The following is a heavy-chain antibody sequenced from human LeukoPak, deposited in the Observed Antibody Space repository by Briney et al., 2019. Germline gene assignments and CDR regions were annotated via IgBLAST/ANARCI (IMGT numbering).Heavy chain of an antibody. D-gene: IGHD1-7*01. Sequence: APVKVSCKASGYTFTGYYMHWVRQAPGQGLEWMGWINPNSGGTNYAQKFQGRVTMTRDTSISPAYMELSRLRSDDTAVYYCARDRKTGTTSWFDPWGQGTLVTVSS. CDR1: GYTFTGYY. V-gene: IGHV1-2*02. CDR2: INPNSGGT. J-gene: IGHJ5*02. CDR3: ARDRKTGTTSWFDP.